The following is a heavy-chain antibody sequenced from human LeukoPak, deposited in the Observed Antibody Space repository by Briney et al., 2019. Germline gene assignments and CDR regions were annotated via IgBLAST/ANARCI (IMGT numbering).Heavy chain of an antibody. J-gene: IGHJ4*02. D-gene: IGHD2-2*01. CDR1: GFTVSSNY. CDR2: IYSGGST. CDR3: ARDCSSTSCFDY. V-gene: IGHV3-66*01. Sequence: GGSLRLSCAASGFTVSSNYMSWVRQAPGKGLEWVSVIYSGGSTYYADSVKGRFTISRDNSKNTLYLQMNSLRAEDTAVYYYARDCSSTSCFDYWGQGTLVTVSS.